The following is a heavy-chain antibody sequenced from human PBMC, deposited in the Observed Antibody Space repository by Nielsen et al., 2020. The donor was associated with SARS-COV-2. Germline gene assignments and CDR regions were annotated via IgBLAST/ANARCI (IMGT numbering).Heavy chain of an antibody. CDR1: GFTFSSYG. Sequence: GESLKISCAASGFTFSSYGMHWVRQAPGKGLEWVAIIWYDGINEHYADSVKGRFTISRDNSKNTLYLQMNSLRAEDTAVYYCAKDGWSDVSEYFFDFWGQGTLVTVSS. CDR2: IWYDGINE. D-gene: IGHD3-3*01. CDR3: AKDGWSDVSEYFFDF. J-gene: IGHJ4*02. V-gene: IGHV3-33*06.